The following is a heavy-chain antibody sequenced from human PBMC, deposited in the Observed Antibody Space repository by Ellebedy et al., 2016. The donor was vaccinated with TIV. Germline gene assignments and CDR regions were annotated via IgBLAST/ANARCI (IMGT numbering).Heavy chain of an antibody. Sequence: MPSETLSLTCAVYGGSFSGYYWSWIRQPPGKGLEWIGEINHSGSTNYNPSLKSRVTISVDTSKNQFSLKLSSVTAADTAVYYCARRGAVKVDPWGQGTLVTVSS. D-gene: IGHD4-17*01. CDR2: INHSGST. CDR1: GGSFSGYY. CDR3: ARRGAVKVDP. J-gene: IGHJ5*02. V-gene: IGHV4-34*01.